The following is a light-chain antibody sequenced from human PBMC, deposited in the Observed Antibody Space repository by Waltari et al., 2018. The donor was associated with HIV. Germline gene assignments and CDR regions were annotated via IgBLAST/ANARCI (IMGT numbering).Light chain of an antibody. Sequence: QSALPQPASVSGSPGQSITISCTGTRSELGGYHLAPRYQQHPGKAPKLMIYEVSKRPSGVSNRFSGSKSGNTASLTISGLQAEDEADYYCCAYAGSTTYVIFGGGTKLTVL. CDR1: RSELGGYHL. V-gene: IGLV2-23*02. CDR2: EVS. CDR3: CAYAGSTTYVI. J-gene: IGLJ2*01.